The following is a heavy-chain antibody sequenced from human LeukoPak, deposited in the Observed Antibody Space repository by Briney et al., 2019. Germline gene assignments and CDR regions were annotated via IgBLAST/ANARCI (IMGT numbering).Heavy chain of an antibody. CDR1: GFTFSSYA. J-gene: IGHJ4*02. D-gene: IGHD6-19*01. CDR2: ISGSGGST. CDR3: AKDAYSSGWYIPSPKDY. Sequence: PGGSLRLSCAASGFTFSSYAMSWVRQAPGKGLEWVSAISGSGGSTYYADSVKGRFTISRDNSKNTLYLQMNSLRAEDTAVYYCAKDAYSSGWYIPSPKDYWGQGTLVTVSS. V-gene: IGHV3-23*01.